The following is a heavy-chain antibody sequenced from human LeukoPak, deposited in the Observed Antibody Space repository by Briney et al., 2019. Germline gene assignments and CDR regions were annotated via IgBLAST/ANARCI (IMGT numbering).Heavy chain of an antibody. V-gene: IGHV1-46*01. D-gene: IGHD4-17*01. CDR1: GYTFTSYY. CDR2: INPSGGST. J-gene: IGHJ3*02. CDR3: ASLSTVTHAFDI. Sequence: GASVKVSCKASGYTFTSYYMHWVRQAPGQGLEWMGIINPSGGSTSYAQKFQGRVTMTRDTSTSTVYMELSSLRSEDTAVHYCASLSTVTHAFDIWGQGTMVTVSS.